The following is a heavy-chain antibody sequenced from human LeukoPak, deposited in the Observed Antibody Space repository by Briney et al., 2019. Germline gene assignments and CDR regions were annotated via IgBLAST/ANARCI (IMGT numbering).Heavy chain of an antibody. V-gene: IGHV3-30*18. D-gene: IGHD6-13*01. CDR1: GFTFSSYG. CDR3: AKVGPHSSSWYGLDY. Sequence: GGSLRLSCAASGFTFSSYGMRWVRQAPGKGLEWVAVISYDGSNKYYADSVKGRFTISRDNSKNTLCLQMNSLRAEDTAVYYCAKVGPHSSSWYGLDYWGQGTLVTVSS. J-gene: IGHJ4*02. CDR2: ISYDGSNK.